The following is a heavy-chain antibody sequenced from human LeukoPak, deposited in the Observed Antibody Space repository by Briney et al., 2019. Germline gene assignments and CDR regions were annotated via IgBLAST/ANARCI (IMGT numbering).Heavy chain of an antibody. CDR1: GSRFTTYW. CDR3: ARRSYYYDSQDTFDI. CDR2: IYPGDSNT. J-gene: IGHJ3*02. V-gene: IGHV5-51*01. Sequence: GESLQISCQGSGSRFTTYWIAWVRRLPGKGLEWMGIIYPGDSNTKYNPSFQGQVTISTDKSISTAYLQWSSLQASDTAMFYCARRSYYYDSQDTFDIWGQGTMVTVSS. D-gene: IGHD3-22*01.